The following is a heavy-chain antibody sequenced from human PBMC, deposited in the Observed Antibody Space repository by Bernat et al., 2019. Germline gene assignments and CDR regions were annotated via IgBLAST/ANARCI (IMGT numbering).Heavy chain of an antibody. D-gene: IGHD4/OR15-4a*01. Sequence: QVQLVQSGAEVKKPGASVKVSCKASGYIFTTYGFTWVRQAPGQGLEWLGWISGYNGNTNYAQKFQGRVTMTTDTSTSTAYMELRSMRSDDTAVYFCARDYPHSTNFRNAFDMWGQGTMVTVSS. J-gene: IGHJ3*02. CDR2: ISGYNGNT. V-gene: IGHV1-18*01. CDR1: GYIFTTYG. CDR3: ARDYPHSTNFRNAFDM.